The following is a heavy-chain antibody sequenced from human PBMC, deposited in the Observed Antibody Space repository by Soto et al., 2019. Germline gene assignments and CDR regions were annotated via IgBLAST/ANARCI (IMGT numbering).Heavy chain of an antibody. CDR1: GDIFSTYG. D-gene: IGHD3-10*01. CDR3: ARAHYRGGSGNFWINWFDS. J-gene: IGHJ5*01. V-gene: IGHV1-69*01. CDR2: IIPFSGTP. Sequence: QVQLVQSGAEVKKPGSSVKVSCEPSGDIFSTYGLNWVRQAPGQGLEWMGGIIPFSGTPNYAQKFQDRVTITADESTGTAYMEVTSLRLEDTAVYYCARAHYRGGSGNFWINWFDSWGQGTLVTVSS.